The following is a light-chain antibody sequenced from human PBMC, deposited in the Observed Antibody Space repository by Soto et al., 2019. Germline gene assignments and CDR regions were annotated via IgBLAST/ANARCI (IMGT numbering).Light chain of an antibody. CDR3: ATWDDSLNARGV. J-gene: IGLJ3*02. V-gene: IGLV1-44*01. CDR1: SSNIGNNA. CDR2: NNN. Sequence: QSVLTQPPSASGTPGQGFPFSGSGRSSNIGNNAVSWYQQFPGTAPKLLIYNNNQRPSGVPDRFSGSKSGTSASLAISGLQSEDEADYYCATWDDSLNARGVFGGGTKVTVL.